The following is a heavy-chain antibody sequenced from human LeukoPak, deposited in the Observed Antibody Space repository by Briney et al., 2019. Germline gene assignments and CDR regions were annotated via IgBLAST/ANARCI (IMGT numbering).Heavy chain of an antibody. V-gene: IGHV3-11*04. J-gene: IGHJ3*02. Sequence: GGSLRLSCAASGFTFSDYYMSWIRQAPGKGLEWVSYISSSGSTIYYADSVKGRFTISRDNAKNSLYLQMNSLRAEDTAVYYCASEYYYGSGSYYRALYAFDIWGQGTMVTVSS. CDR3: ASEYYYGSGSYYRALYAFDI. CDR2: ISSSGSTI. D-gene: IGHD3-10*01. CDR1: GFTFSDYY.